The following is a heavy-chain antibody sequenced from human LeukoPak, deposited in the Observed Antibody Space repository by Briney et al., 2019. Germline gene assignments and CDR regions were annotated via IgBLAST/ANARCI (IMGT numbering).Heavy chain of an antibody. Sequence: SETLSLTCTVSGDSISRYHWTWIRQPPGKGLEYIGYIYSTGNTNYNPSLKSRVTISADTSKNQFSLKLNSVTAADTAVYYCGRRFDSWGQGTLVTVSS. V-gene: IGHV4-59*08. J-gene: IGHJ4*02. CDR1: GDSISRYH. CDR3: GRRFDS. CDR2: IYSTGNT.